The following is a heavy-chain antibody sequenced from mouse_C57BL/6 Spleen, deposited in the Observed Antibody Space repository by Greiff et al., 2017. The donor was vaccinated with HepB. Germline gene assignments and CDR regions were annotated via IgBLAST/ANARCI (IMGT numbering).Heavy chain of an antibody. CDR1: GFTFSSYA. Sequence: EVQLVESGGGLVKPGGSLKLSCAASGFTFSSYAMSWVRQTPEKRLEWVATISDGGSYTYYPDNVKGRFTISRDNAKNNLYLQMSHLKSEDTAMYYWARDEETGTYFDYWGQGTTLTVSS. D-gene: IGHD4-1*01. V-gene: IGHV5-4*01. CDR2: ISDGGSYT. CDR3: ARDEETGTYFDY. J-gene: IGHJ2*01.